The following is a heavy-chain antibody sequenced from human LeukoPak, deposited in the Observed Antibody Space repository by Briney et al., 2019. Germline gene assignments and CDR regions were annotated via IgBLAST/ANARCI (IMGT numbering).Heavy chain of an antibody. CDR2: ISGSGGST. CDR1: GFTFSDYY. CDR3: ARLLYYYDSSGQGPENY. V-gene: IGHV3-23*01. J-gene: IGHJ4*02. Sequence: GGSLRLSCAASGFTFSDYYMSWIRQAPGKGLEWVSAISGSGGSTYYADSVKGRFTISRDNSKNTLYLQMNSLRAEDTAVYYCARLLYYYDSSGQGPENYWGQGTLVTVSS. D-gene: IGHD3-22*01.